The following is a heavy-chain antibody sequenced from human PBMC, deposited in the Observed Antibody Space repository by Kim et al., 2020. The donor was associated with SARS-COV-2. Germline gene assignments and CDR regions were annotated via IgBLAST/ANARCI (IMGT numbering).Heavy chain of an antibody. J-gene: IGHJ3*02. CDR3: ARDSGYSGDAFDI. Sequence: GGSLRLSCAASGFTFSSYAMHWVRQAPGKGLEWVAVISYDGSNKYYADSVKGRFTISRDNSKNTLYLQMNSLRAEDTAVYYCARDSGYSGDAFDIWGQGTMVTVSS. V-gene: IGHV3-30-3*01. CDR1: GFTFSSYA. CDR2: ISYDGSNK. D-gene: IGHD2-15*01.